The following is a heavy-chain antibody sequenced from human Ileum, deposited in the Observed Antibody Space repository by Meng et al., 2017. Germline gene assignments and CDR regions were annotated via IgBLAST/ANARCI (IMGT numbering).Heavy chain of an antibody. V-gene: IGHV6-1*01. Sequence: GSGLVKPSPTLSPPCAVSGGSVSSNIAAWNWIRQSPLRGLEWLGRTYYRSKWYSEYAVSVKSRISITPDTSKNQFSLQMNSVTPEDTAVYYCASGSGSLDYWGPGTLVTVSS. CDR1: GGSVSSNIAA. CDR3: ASGSGSLDY. J-gene: IGHJ4*02. CDR2: TYYRSKWYS. D-gene: IGHD3-3*01.